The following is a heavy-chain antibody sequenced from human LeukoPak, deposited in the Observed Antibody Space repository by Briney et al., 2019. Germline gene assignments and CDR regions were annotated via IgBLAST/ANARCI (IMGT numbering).Heavy chain of an antibody. D-gene: IGHD3-10*01. CDR3: ARATGSGSYLD. J-gene: IGHJ4*02. V-gene: IGHV3-66*01. Sequence: PGGSLRPSCAASGFTVSSNYMSWVRQAPGKGLEWISVIYSGGSTYYADSVKGRFTISRDNSKNTLYLQMNSLRAEDAAVYYCARATGSGSYLDWGQGTLVTVSS. CDR2: IYSGGST. CDR1: GFTVSSNY.